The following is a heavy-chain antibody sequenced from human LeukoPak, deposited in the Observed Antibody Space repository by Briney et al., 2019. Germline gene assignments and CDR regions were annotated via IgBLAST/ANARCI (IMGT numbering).Heavy chain of an antibody. Sequence: GASVKVSCKASGYTFTGYYMHWVRQAPGQGLEWMGWINPNSGGTNYAQKFQGRVTMTRDTSISTAYMELSRLRSDDTAVYYCARDPVYSSSWGDDAFDIWGQGTLVTVS. D-gene: IGHD6-13*01. V-gene: IGHV1-2*02. CDR1: GYTFTGYY. CDR3: ARDPVYSSSWGDDAFDI. CDR2: INPNSGGT. J-gene: IGHJ3*02.